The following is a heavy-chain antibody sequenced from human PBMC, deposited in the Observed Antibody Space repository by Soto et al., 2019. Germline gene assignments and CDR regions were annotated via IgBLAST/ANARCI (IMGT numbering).Heavy chain of an antibody. CDR2: IHYSGST. CDR3: ARVRDGGNLDY. Sequence: QVQLQESGPGLVKPSQTLSLTCTVSGGSISSGGYYWSWIRQHPGKGLEWIGYIHYSGSTYYNPSLKGRVTISVYTSKNQFSLKLNSVTAADTAVYYCARVRDGGNLDYWGQGTLVTVSS. V-gene: IGHV4-31*03. J-gene: IGHJ4*02. CDR1: GGSISSGGYY. D-gene: IGHD2-15*01.